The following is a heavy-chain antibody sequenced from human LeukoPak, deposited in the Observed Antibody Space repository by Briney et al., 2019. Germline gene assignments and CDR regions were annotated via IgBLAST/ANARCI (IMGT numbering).Heavy chain of an antibody. J-gene: IGHJ6*04. CDR1: GFTFSSYE. V-gene: IGHV3-48*03. CDR3: AELGITMIGGV. D-gene: IGHD3-10*02. Sequence: GGSLRLSCAASGFTFSSYEMNWVRQAPGKGLEGISYISSSGSSIYYADSVKGRFTISRDNAKNSLYLQMNSLRAEDTAVYYCAELGITMIGGVWGKGTTVTISS. CDR2: ISSSGSSI.